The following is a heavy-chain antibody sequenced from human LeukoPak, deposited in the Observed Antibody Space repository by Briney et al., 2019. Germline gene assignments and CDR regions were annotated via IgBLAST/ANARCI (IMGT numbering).Heavy chain of an antibody. CDR1: GGSISGYY. CDR3: ARAYSRSYSHFDD. D-gene: IGHD1-26*01. V-gene: IGHV4-4*09. CDR2: IYTSGSA. J-gene: IGHJ4*02. Sequence: SETLSLTCTVSGGSISGYYWSWIRQPPGKGLEWIGYIYTSGSANYNPSLKSRVTISVDTSKNQFSLRLSSVTAADTAMYFCARAYSRSYSHFDDWGQGTLVTVSS.